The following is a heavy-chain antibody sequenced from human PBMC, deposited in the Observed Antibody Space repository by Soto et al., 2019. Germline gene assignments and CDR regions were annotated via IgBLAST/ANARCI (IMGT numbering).Heavy chain of an antibody. J-gene: IGHJ4*02. D-gene: IGHD3-3*01. Sequence: GASVKVSCKASGGTFSSYTISWVRQAPGQGLEWMGGIIPIFGTANYAQKFQGRVTITADESTSTAYMELSSLRSEDTAVYYCARAPPVLRFKARYFDYWGQGTLVTVSS. CDR3: ARAPPVLRFKARYFDY. CDR1: GGTFSSYT. CDR2: IIPIFGTA. V-gene: IGHV1-69*13.